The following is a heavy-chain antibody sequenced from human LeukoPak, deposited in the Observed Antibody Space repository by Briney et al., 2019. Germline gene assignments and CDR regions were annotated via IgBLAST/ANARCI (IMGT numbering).Heavy chain of an antibody. D-gene: IGHD2-21*02. Sequence: GSLRLSRAASGFTFSNYGMNWVRQALGKGLEWIGYIYYSGSTNYNPSLKSRVTISVDTSKNQFSLKLSSVTAADTAVYYCASTLAYCGGDCYSTSYYYYYMDVWGKGTTVTISS. J-gene: IGHJ6*03. CDR2: IYYSGST. CDR3: ASTLAYCGGDCYSTSYYYYYMDV. CDR1: GFTFSNYG. V-gene: IGHV4-59*01.